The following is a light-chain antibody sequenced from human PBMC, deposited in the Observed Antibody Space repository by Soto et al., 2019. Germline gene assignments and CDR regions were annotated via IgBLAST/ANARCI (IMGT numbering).Light chain of an antibody. Sequence: DIQMTQSPSSLSASVGDRVTITCRASQGINIYLAWYQQKPGKVPELLIYAASTLQSGVPARFSGSGSGTEFTLTISSLQPDDFATYYCQQYNSYSTFGQGTKVDIK. J-gene: IGKJ2*01. V-gene: IGKV1-27*01. CDR3: QQYNSYST. CDR1: QGINIY. CDR2: AAS.